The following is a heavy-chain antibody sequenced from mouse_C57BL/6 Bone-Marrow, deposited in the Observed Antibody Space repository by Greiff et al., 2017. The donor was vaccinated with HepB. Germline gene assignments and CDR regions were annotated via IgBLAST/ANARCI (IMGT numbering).Heavy chain of an antibody. D-gene: IGHD2-12*01. CDR3: ARRLRSYYAMDY. Sequence: EVMLVESGGDLVKPGGSLKLSCAASGFTFSSYGMSWVSQTPDKRLEWVATISSVGSYTYYPDSVKGRFTISRDNAKNTLYLQMSSLKSEDTAMYYCARRLRSYYAMDYWGQGTSVTVSS. V-gene: IGHV5-6*02. J-gene: IGHJ4*01. CDR2: ISSVGSYT. CDR1: GFTFSSYG.